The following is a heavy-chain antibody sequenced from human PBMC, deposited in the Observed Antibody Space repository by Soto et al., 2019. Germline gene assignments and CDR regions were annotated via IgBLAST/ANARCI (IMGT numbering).Heavy chain of an antibody. Sequence: LETHPHTSAFYGGTFSGYYWIWIRQPPGKGLEWIGEINHSGSTNYNPSLKSRVTISVDTSKNQFSLKLSSVTAADTAVYYCARPRPPFDYWGQGTLVTVSS. CDR3: ARPRPPFDY. CDR2: INHSGST. CDR1: GGTFSGYY. V-gene: IGHV4-34*01. J-gene: IGHJ4*02.